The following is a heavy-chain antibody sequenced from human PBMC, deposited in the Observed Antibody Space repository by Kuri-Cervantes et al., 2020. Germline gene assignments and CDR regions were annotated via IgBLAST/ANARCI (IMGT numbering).Heavy chain of an antibody. V-gene: IGHV4-34*01. CDR1: GGSFSGYY. CDR2: INHSGST. J-gene: IGHJ4*02. D-gene: IGHD6-13*01. CDR3: ARKPGYSSSWYYVQRN. Sequence: GSLRLSCAVYGGSFSGYYWSWIRQPPGKGLEWIGEINHSGSTNYNPSLKSRVTISVDTSKNQLSLKLSSVTAADTAVYYCARKPGYSSSWYYVQRNWGQGTLVTVSS.